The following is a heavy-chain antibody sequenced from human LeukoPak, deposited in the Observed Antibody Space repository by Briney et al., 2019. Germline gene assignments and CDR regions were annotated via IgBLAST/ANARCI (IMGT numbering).Heavy chain of an antibody. V-gene: IGHV4-61*02. J-gene: IGHJ4*02. CDR2: IYTSGST. CDR1: GGSISSGSYY. CDR3: ARGVTVPDY. Sequence: SETLSLTCTVSGGSISSGSYYWSWIRQPAGKGLEWIGRIYTSGSTNYNPSLKSRVTISVDTSKNQFSLKLSSVTAADTAVYYCARGVTVPDYWGQGTLVTVSS. D-gene: IGHD4-17*01.